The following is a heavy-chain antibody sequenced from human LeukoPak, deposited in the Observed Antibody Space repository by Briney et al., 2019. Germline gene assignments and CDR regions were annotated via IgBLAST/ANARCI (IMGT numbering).Heavy chain of an antibody. J-gene: IGHJ5*02. Sequence: GGSLRLSCAASGFSFSSHWMSCVRQAAGKGLEWVANIKEDGSEKQYVQCVKGPFTISRDNAKNSLYLQMNSLRVEDTAVYYCASGVRTFDPWGQGILVTVSS. D-gene: IGHD1-1*01. CDR3: ASGVRTFDP. CDR2: IKEDGSEK. V-gene: IGHV3-7*01. CDR1: GFSFSSHW.